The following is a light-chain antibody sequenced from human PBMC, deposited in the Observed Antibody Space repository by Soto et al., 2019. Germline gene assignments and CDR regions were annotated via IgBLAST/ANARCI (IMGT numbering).Light chain of an antibody. V-gene: IGLV2-14*01. Sequence: QSALTQPASVSGSPGQSITIPCTGTSSDIGDYDYVSWYQHLPGKAPKLLIFDVTHRPSGVSDRFSGSKSGNTASLTISGFRPEDEADYYCCSYTDIALDVVFGGGTKLTV. CDR2: DVT. J-gene: IGLJ2*01. CDR3: CSYTDIALDVV. CDR1: SSDIGDYDY.